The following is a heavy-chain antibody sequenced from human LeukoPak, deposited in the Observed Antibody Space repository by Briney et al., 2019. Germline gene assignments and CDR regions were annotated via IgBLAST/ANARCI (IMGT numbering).Heavy chain of an antibody. J-gene: IGHJ4*02. CDR3: TTAFGGSPLWVFSSPGNSSGWWAYFDY. CDR1: GFTFSNAW. Sequence: PGGSLRLSCAASGFTFSNAWMSWVRQAPGKGLEWVGRIKSKTDGGTTDYAAPVKGRFTISRDDSKNTLYLQMNSLKTEDTAVYYCTTAFGGSPLWVFSSPGNSSGWWAYFDYWGQGTLVTVSS. D-gene: IGHD6-19*01. CDR2: IKSKTDGGTT. V-gene: IGHV3-15*01.